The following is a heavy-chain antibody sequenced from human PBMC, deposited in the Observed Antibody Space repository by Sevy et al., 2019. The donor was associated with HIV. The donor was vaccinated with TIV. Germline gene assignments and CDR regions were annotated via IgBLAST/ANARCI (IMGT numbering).Heavy chain of an antibody. J-gene: IGHJ3*02. CDR1: GLRFNSYA. V-gene: IGHV3-23*01. CDR3: AKDFDCSGGSCWLGAFDI. Sequence: GGSLRLSCAASGLRFNSYAMSWVRQAPGKGLEWVSSISGSGGSTYYADSVKGRFTISRDNSKNTLYLQMNSLRAEDTAVYYCAKDFDCSGGSCWLGAFDIWGQGTMVTVSS. CDR2: ISGSGGST. D-gene: IGHD2-15*01.